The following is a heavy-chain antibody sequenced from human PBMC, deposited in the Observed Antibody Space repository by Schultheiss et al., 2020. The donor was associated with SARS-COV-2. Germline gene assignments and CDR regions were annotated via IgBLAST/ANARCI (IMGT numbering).Heavy chain of an antibody. CDR1: GDSISSYY. V-gene: IGHV4-59*12. D-gene: IGHD5-12*01. J-gene: IGHJ5*02. CDR2: IYYSGST. Sequence: SETLSLTCTVSGDSISSYYWNWIRQPPGKGLEWIGYIYYSGSTNYNPSLKSRVTISVDTSKNQFSLKLSSVTAADTAVYYCAGGVATLTPWGQGTLVTVSS. CDR3: AGGVATLTP.